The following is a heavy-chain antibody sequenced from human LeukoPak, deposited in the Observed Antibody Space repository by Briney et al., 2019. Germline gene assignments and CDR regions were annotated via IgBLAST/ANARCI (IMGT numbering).Heavy chain of an antibody. CDR3: AKRGGDSYYYYMDV. J-gene: IGHJ6*03. Sequence: GGSLRLSCAASGFTFSSYVMTWVRQAPGKGLEWVSAISGSGGSTYYADSVKGRFTISRDNSKNTLYLQMNSLRAEDTAVYYCAKRGGDSYYYYMDVWGKGTTVTISS. CDR2: ISGSGGST. CDR1: GFTFSSYV. D-gene: IGHD4-17*01. V-gene: IGHV3-23*01.